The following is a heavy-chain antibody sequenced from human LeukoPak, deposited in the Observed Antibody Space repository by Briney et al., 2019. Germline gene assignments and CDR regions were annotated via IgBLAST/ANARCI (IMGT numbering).Heavy chain of an antibody. CDR3: AKDIARDGFDDAFDI. V-gene: IGHV3-9*01. D-gene: IGHD5-24*01. CDR2: ISWNSGSI. CDR1: GFTFDDYA. Sequence: PGGSLRLSCAASGFTFDDYAMHWVRQAPGKGLEWVSGISWNSGSIGYADSVKGRFTISRDNAKNSLYLQMNSLRAEDTALYYCAKDIARDGFDDAFDIWGQGTMVTVSS. J-gene: IGHJ3*02.